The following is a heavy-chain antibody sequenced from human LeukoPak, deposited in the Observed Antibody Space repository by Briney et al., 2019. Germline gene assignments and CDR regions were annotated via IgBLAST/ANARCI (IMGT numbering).Heavy chain of an antibody. D-gene: IGHD3-22*01. CDR3: ARGPGWAYDSSGWRDAFDI. CDR2: INPNSGGT. Sequence: ASVKVSCKASGCTFTGYYMHWVRQAPGQGLEWMGWINPNSGGTNYAQKFQGRVTMTRDTSISTAYMELSRLRSDDTAVYYCARGPGWAYDSSGWRDAFDIWGQGTMVTVSS. V-gene: IGHV1-2*02. CDR1: GCTFTGYY. J-gene: IGHJ3*02.